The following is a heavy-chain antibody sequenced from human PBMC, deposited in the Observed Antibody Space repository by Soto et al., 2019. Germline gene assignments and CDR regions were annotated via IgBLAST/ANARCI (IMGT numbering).Heavy chain of an antibody. J-gene: IGHJ1*01. CDR3: MRFSGDYVNEVKRRYVNF. CDR1: GDSISSASYF. D-gene: IGHD4-17*01. Sequence: PSETLSLTCTVSGDSISSASYFWGWIRQPPGKGLEWIGSVYFVGKSYYNPSLKSRVSISVDAPKNQFSLRLSSMSAADMSVYYCMRFSGDYVNEVKRRYVNFCGQGTLVTVTS. CDR2: VYFVGKS. V-gene: IGHV4-39*01.